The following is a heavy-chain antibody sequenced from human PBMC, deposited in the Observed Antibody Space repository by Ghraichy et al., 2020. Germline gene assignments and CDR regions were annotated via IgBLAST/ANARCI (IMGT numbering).Heavy chain of an antibody. D-gene: IGHD3-22*01. CDR1: GGTFSSYA. Sequence: SVKVSCKASGGTFSSYAISWVRQAPGQGLEWMGGIIPIFGTANYAQKFQGRVTITADESTSTAYMELSSLRSEDTAVYYCASCLLTYYYDSSGLRTLYFDYWGQGTLVTVSS. J-gene: IGHJ4*02. CDR3: ASCLLTYYYDSSGLRTLYFDY. CDR2: IIPIFGTA. V-gene: IGHV1-69*13.